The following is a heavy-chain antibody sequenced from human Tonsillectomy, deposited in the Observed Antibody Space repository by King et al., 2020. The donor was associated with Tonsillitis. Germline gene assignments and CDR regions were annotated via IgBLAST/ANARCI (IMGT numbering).Heavy chain of an antibody. CDR2: IKDDGSEK. CDR3: VRDRGWQQFDY. Sequence: VQLVESGGGLVQPGESLRLSCVASGFTFRKFWMSWVRQAPGKGLERVANIKDDGSEKYYVESVRGRFTISRDNAKNSLSLQINSLRAEDTAMYYCVRDRGWQQFDYWGQGTLVTVSS. CDR1: GFTFRKFW. J-gene: IGHJ4*02. V-gene: IGHV3-7*01. D-gene: IGHD5-24*01.